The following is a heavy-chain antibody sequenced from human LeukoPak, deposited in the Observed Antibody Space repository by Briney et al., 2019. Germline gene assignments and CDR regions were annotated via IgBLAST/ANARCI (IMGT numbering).Heavy chain of an antibody. CDR1: GFTFSSYS. J-gene: IGHJ6*02. D-gene: IGHD5-12*01. CDR2: ISSSSSYI. Sequence: GGSLRLSCAASGFTFSSYSMNWVRQAPGKGLEWVSSISSSSSYIYYADSVKGRFTISRDNAKNSLYLQMNSLRAEDTAVYYCARGDEVATTPYYYGMDVWGQGTTVTVSS. V-gene: IGHV3-21*01. CDR3: ARGDEVATTPYYYGMDV.